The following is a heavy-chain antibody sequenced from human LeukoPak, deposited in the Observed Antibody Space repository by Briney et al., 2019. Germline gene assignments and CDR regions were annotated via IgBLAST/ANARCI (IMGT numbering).Heavy chain of an antibody. V-gene: IGHV3-23*01. Sequence: PGGSLRLSCAASGFTFSSYGMSWVRQAPGKGLEWVSAISGSGGSTYYADSVKGRFTISRDNAKNSLSLQMNSLRAEDTALYYCARDWATVVTPSAFDIWGQGTMVTVSS. CDR1: GFTFSSYG. CDR3: ARDWATVVTPSAFDI. D-gene: IGHD4-23*01. J-gene: IGHJ3*02. CDR2: ISGSGGST.